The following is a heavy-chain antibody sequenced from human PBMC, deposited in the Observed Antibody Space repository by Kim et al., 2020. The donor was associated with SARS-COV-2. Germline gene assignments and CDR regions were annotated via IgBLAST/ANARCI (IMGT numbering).Heavy chain of an antibody. Sequence: NHHTPPLKRRVTMSIDTSKNQLPLKLSSVTAADTAVYYCASHSGYDLIFDYWGQGTLVTVSS. J-gene: IGHJ4*02. CDR2: N. V-gene: IGHV4-59*08. CDR3: ASHSGYDLIFDY. D-gene: IGHD5-12*01.